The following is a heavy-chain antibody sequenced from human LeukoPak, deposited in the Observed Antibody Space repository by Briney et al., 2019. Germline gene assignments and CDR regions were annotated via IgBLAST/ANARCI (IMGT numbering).Heavy chain of an antibody. J-gene: IGHJ6*02. V-gene: IGHV4-4*07. Sequence: SETLSLTCTVSGGSISSYYWSWIRQPAGKGLEWIGRIYTSGCTNYNPSLKSRVTMSVDTSKNQFSLKLSSVTAADTAVYYCARDLRVTTIRYYYYGMDVWGQGTTVTVSS. CDR2: IYTSGCT. D-gene: IGHD4-11*01. CDR1: GGSISSYY. CDR3: ARDLRVTTIRYYYYGMDV.